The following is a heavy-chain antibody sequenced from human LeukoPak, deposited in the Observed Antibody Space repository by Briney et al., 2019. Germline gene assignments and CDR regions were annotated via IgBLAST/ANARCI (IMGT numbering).Heavy chain of an antibody. V-gene: IGHV1-18*01. Sequence: ASVKVSCKASGYTFTTYGITWVRQAPGQGLEWVGWVSASSGSTYYAEKFQGRAAMTTETSATTAYMELRGLRSDDTAVYYCARGYLKDYIEYWGQGTLVTVSS. CDR1: GYTFTTYG. J-gene: IGHJ4*02. CDR2: VSASSGST. D-gene: IGHD4/OR15-4a*01. CDR3: ARGYLKDYIEY.